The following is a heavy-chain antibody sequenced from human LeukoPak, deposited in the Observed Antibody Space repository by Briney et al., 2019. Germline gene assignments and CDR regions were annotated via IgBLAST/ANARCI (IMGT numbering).Heavy chain of an antibody. V-gene: IGHV4-61*02. CDR1: GGSISSGSYY. CDR2: IYTSGST. J-gene: IGHJ6*03. D-gene: IGHD1-26*01. CDR3: ARLSVIVGSTLEYYYYYMDV. Sequence: SETLSLTCTVSGGSISSGSYYWSWIRQPAGKGLEWIGRIYTSGSTNYNPSLKSRVTISVDTSKNQFSLKLSSVTAADTAVYYCARLSVIVGSTLEYYYYYMDVWGQGTTVTVSS.